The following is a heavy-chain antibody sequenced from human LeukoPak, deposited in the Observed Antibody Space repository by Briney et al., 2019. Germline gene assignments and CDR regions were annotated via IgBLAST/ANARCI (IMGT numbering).Heavy chain of an antibody. CDR1: GFTFSSYA. D-gene: IGHD3-3*01. CDR3: ARGSYDFWSGYLS. J-gene: IGHJ4*02. CDR2: ISGSGGST. V-gene: IGHV3-23*01. Sequence: GGSLRLSCAASGFTFSSYAMSWVRQAPGKGLEWVSAISGSGGSTYYADSVKGRFTISRDNSKNTLYLQMNSLRAEDTAVYYCARGSYDFWSGYLSWGQGTLVTVSS.